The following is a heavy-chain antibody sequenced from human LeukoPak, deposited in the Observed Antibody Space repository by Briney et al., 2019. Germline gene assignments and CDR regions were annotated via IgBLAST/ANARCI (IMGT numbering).Heavy chain of an antibody. J-gene: IGHJ4*02. D-gene: IGHD4-17*01. V-gene: IGHV4-59*08. CDR1: GGSISSYY. CDR2: IYYSGST. CDR3: ARLDDYGDYVAY. Sequence: SETLSLTCTVSGGSISSYYWRWIRQPPGKGLEWIGYIYYSGSTNYNPSLKSRVTISVDTSKNQFSLKLSSVTAADTAVYYCARLDDYGDYVAYWGQGTLVTVSS.